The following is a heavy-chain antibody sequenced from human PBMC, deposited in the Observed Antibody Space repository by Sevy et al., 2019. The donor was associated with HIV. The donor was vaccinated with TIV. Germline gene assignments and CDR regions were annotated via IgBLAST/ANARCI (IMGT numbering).Heavy chain of an antibody. CDR2: VSFASNYI. CDR1: GFTFNSYT. Sequence: GGSLRLSCAASGFTFNSYTMNWVRQAPGKGLEWVSSVSFASNYIYYADSVRGRFTISRDNAKNSLYLQMNSLRADDTAVYYCAKPYGSGSWEAFDLWGQGTMVTVSS. J-gene: IGHJ3*01. V-gene: IGHV3-21*01. CDR3: AKPYGSGSWEAFDL. D-gene: IGHD3-10*01.